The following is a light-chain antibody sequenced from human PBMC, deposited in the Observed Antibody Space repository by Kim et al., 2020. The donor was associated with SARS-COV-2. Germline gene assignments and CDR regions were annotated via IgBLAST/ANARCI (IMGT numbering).Light chain of an antibody. CDR2: TKN. CDR3: AAWDDSLNGVV. J-gene: IGLJ2*01. CDR1: SSNIGSNT. Sequence: GQRVTISCSGSSSNIGSNTVNWDQQLPGTAPKLLIHTKNQRPSGVPGRFSASKSGTSASLAISGLQSEDEADYYCAAWDDSLNGVVFGGGTQLTVL. V-gene: IGLV1-44*01.